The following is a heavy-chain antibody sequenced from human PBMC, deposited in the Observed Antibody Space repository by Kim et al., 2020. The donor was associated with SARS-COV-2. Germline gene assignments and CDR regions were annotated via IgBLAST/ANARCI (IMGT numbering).Heavy chain of an antibody. CDR1: GFTFSSYD. CDR3: ARGRPADRTRYYYYGMDV. D-gene: IGHD1-1*01. V-gene: IGHV3-13*01. J-gene: IGHJ6*02. Sequence: GWSLRLSCAASGFTFSSYDMHWVRQATGKGLEWVSAIGTAGDTYYPDSVKGRFIISRENAKNSFYLQMNSLRAGDTAVYYCARGRPADRTRYYYYGMDVWGQGTTVTVSS. CDR2: IGTAGDT.